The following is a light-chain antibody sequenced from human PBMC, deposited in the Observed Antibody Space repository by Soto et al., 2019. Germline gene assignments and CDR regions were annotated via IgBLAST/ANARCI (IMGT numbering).Light chain of an antibody. CDR1: ESISSW. Sequence: DIQMTQSPSTLSASVGDRVTITCRASESISSWLAWYQQKPGKSPKLLIYKASSLESGVPSRFSGSGSGTEFTLTISSLQPDDFATYYCQQYNSYSLTFGGGTKVEIK. CDR2: KAS. V-gene: IGKV1-5*03. CDR3: QQYNSYSLT. J-gene: IGKJ4*01.